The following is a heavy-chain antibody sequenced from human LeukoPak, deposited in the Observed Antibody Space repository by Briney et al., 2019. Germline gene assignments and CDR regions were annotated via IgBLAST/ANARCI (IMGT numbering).Heavy chain of an antibody. CDR2: IIPIFGTA. CDR1: GGTFSSYA. D-gene: IGHD6-13*01. V-gene: IGHV1-69*13. Sequence: SVKVSCKASGGTFSSYAISWVRQAPGQGLEWMGGIIPIFGTANYAQKFQGRVTITADESTSTAYMELRSLRSDDTAVYYCARALAAAGWGYFDYWGQGTLVTVSS. J-gene: IGHJ4*02. CDR3: ARALAAAGWGYFDY.